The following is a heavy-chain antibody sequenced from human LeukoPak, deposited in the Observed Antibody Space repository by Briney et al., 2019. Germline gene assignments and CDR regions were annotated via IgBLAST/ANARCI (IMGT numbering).Heavy chain of an antibody. J-gene: IGHJ4*02. Sequence: SETLSLTCTVSAASIRNNHWSWIRQPPGEGLGWIGYIYSTGSTSYNPSLKSRVTISVDTSKNQFSLNLTSVTAADTAVYYCARRFYYDGHHDSWGQGTLVTVSS. V-gene: IGHV4-59*08. CDR3: ARRFYYDGHHDS. D-gene: IGHD3-22*01. CDR2: IYSTGST. CDR1: AASIRNNH.